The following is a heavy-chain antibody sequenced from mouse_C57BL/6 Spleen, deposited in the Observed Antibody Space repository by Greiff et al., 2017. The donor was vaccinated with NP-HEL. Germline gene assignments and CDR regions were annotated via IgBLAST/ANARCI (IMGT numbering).Heavy chain of an antibody. Sequence: EVQVVESGPELVKPGASVKISCKASGYSFTDYNMNWVKQSNGKSLEWIGVLNPNYGTTSYNQKFKGKATLTVDQSSSTAYMQLNSLTSEDSAVYYCAREGAYYSNYFAMDYWGQGTSVTVSS. CDR1: GYSFTDYN. CDR2: LNPNYGTT. CDR3: AREGAYYSNYFAMDY. V-gene: IGHV1-39*01. D-gene: IGHD2-5*01. J-gene: IGHJ4*01.